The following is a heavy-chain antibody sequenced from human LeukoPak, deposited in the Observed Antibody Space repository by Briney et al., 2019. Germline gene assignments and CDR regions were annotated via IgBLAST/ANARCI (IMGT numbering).Heavy chain of an antibody. CDR3: ARGGGYDQYYYYYYYMDV. D-gene: IGHD5-12*01. CDR2: IKQDGSEK. CDR1: GFTFSSYW. J-gene: IGHJ6*03. V-gene: IGHV3-7*01. Sequence: PGGSLRLSCAASGFTFSSYWMSWVRQAPGKGLEWVANIKQDGSEKYYVDSVKGRFTISRDNAKNSLYLQMNSLRAEDTAVYYCARGGGYDQYYYYYYYMDVWGKGTTVTVSS.